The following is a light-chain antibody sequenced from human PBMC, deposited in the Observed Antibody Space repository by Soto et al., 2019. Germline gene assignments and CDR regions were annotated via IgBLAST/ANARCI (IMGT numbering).Light chain of an antibody. J-gene: IGKJ2*01. Sequence: DIVMTQSPDSLAVSLGERATINCKSSQTVLSNSNNKNYLAWYQQKPGQPPKLVIYWASTRESGVPDRFSGSGSGTDFTLTISSLQAEDVAVYYCQQYYILPYSFGQGSNLEI. CDR3: QQYYILPYS. CDR2: WAS. V-gene: IGKV4-1*01. CDR1: QTVLSNSNNKNY.